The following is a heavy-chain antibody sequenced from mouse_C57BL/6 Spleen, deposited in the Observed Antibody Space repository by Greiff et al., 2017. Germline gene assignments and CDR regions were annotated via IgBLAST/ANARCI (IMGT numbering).Heavy chain of an antibody. Sequence: VQGVESGPGLVAPSQSLSITCTVSGFSLTSYGVHWVRQPPGKGLEWLVVIWSDGSTTYNSALKSRLSISKDNYKSQVFLKMNSLQTDDTAMYYCARLDGYYAGAMDYWGQGTSVTVSS. D-gene: IGHD2-3*01. CDR2: IWSDGST. CDR1: GFSLTSYG. V-gene: IGHV2-6*03. J-gene: IGHJ4*01. CDR3: ARLDGYYAGAMDY.